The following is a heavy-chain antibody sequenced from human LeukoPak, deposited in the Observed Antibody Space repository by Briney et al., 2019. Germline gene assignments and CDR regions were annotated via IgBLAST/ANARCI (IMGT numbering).Heavy chain of an antibody. V-gene: IGHV1-18*01. CDR2: ISAYNGNT. Sequence: ASVKVSCKASGGTFSSYAISWVRQAPGQGLEWMGWISAYNGNTNYAQKLQGRVTMTTDTSTSTAYMELRSLRSDDTAVYYCARDLAFRGVLGYWGQGTLVTVSS. CDR1: GGTFSSYA. J-gene: IGHJ4*02. D-gene: IGHD3-10*01. CDR3: ARDLAFRGVLGY.